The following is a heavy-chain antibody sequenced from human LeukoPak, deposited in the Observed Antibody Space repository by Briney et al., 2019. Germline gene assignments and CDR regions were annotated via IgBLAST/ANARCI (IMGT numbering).Heavy chain of an antibody. J-gene: IGHJ4*02. D-gene: IGHD6-13*01. Sequence: PGGSLRLSCAASGFTFSSYAMSWVRQAPGKGLEWISSISGSGTDTYHADSVKGRFTISRDNSKNTLYLQMNSLRAEDMAVFYCAKLSWREVPSDTFDYWGQGTLVTVSS. CDR2: ISGSGTDT. CDR1: GFTFSSYA. CDR3: AKLSWREVPSDTFDY. V-gene: IGHV3-23*01.